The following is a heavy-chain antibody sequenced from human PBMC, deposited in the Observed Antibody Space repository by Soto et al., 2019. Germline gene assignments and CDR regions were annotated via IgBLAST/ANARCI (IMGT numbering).Heavy chain of an antibody. D-gene: IGHD6-6*01. V-gene: IGHV4-39*01. CDR2: IYYSGST. J-gene: IGHJ5*02. CDR1: GGSISSSSYY. CDR3: ARQAQYSSSPNNWVDP. Sequence: QLQLQESGPGLVKPSETLSLTCTVSGGSISSSSYYWGWIRQPPGKGLEWIGSIYYSGSTYYNPSIKSRVTISVDTAKNQFSLKLSSVTAADTAVYYGARQAQYSSSPNNWVDPWGQGTLVTVSS.